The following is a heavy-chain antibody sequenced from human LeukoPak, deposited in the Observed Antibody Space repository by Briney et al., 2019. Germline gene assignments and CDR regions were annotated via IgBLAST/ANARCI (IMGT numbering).Heavy chain of an antibody. V-gene: IGHV3-30*18. D-gene: IGHD5-12*01. CDR3: AKEISAYGGYDY. CDR2: ISPDGSNK. Sequence: GGSLRLSCAASGFTFSNYGMHCVRQAPGKGLEWVAVISPDGSNKYYADSVKGRFTISRDNSKNTLYLQMNTLSADDTAVYYCAKEISAYGGYDYWGQGTLVTVSS. CDR1: GFTFSNYG. J-gene: IGHJ4*02.